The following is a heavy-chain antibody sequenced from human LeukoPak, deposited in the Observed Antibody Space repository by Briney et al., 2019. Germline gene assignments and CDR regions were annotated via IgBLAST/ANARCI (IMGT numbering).Heavy chain of an antibody. Sequence: PGGSLRLSCAASGFTFSSYAMHWVRQAPGKGLEWVAVISYDGSNKYYADSVKGRFTISRDNAKNSLYLQMNSLRAEDTAVYYCARDGEKLGGGFDYWGQGTLVTVSS. J-gene: IGHJ4*02. CDR1: GFTFSSYA. V-gene: IGHV3-30-3*01. CDR2: ISYDGSNK. CDR3: ARDGEKLGGGFDY. D-gene: IGHD3-16*01.